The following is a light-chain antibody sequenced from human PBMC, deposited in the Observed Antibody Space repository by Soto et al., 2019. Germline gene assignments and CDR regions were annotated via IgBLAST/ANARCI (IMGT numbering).Light chain of an antibody. CDR3: VSYTSSTTYV. CDR1: SSDVGGSNF. V-gene: IGLV2-14*03. J-gene: IGLJ1*01. Sequence: LTQPASVSDSPGQSITISCTGTSSDVGGSNFVSWYQQHPGKPPKLIIYDVANRPSGVSNRFSGSKSGSTASLIISRLQTEDEADYYCVSYTSSTTYVFGTGTKSPS. CDR2: DVA.